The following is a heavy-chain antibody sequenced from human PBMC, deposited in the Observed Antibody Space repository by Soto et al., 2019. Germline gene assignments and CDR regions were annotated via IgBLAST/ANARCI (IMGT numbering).Heavy chain of an antibody. D-gene: IGHD4-17*01. V-gene: IGHV4-34*01. J-gene: IGHJ4*02. CDR1: GGSFSGYY. CDR2: INHSGST. Sequence: HVQLQQWGAGLLKPSETLSLTCAVYGGSFSGYYWSWIRQPPGKGLEWIGEINHSGSTNYNPSLKSRVTISVDTSKNQFSLKLSSVTAADTAVYYCARVRGRYFDYWGQGTLVTVSS. CDR3: ARVRGRYFDY.